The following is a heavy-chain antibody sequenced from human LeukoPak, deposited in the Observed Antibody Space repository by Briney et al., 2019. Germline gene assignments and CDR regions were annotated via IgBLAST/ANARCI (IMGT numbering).Heavy chain of an antibody. V-gene: IGHV3-21*01. Sequence: GGSLRLSCAASGFTFSSYSMNWVRQAPGKGLEWVSSISSSSSYIYYADSVKGRFTISSDNAKNSLYLQMNSLRAEDTAVYYCARCLYYHDTSGYYQYYFDYWGQGTLVTVSS. CDR3: ARCLYYHDTSGYYQYYFDY. J-gene: IGHJ4*02. D-gene: IGHD3-22*01. CDR1: GFTFSSYS. CDR2: ISSSSSYI.